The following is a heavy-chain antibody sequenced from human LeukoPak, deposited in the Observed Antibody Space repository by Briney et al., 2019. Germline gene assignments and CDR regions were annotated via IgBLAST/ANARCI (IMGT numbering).Heavy chain of an antibody. CDR2: IYYSGST. V-gene: IGHV4-39*01. J-gene: IGHJ4*02. Sequence: SETLSLTCTVSGGSISSSSYYWGWIRQPPGKGLEWIGSIYYSGSTYYNPSLKSRITISVDTSKNQFSPKLSSVTAADAAVYYCARHRIAAAEPFDYWGQGTLVTVSS. D-gene: IGHD6-13*01. CDR3: ARHRIAAAEPFDY. CDR1: GGSISSSSYY.